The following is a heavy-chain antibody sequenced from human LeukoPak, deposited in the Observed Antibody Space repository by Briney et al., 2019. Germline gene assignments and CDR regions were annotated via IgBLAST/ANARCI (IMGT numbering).Heavy chain of an antibody. Sequence: GGSLSLSCALSGFTFCSYAMICVPPAPGKGLEWVSAITGSGGKTYYAHSVKGQFTISRDHSKNTLYLQMNIRTAEDTAIYNCAKDHDKGNYGLFDYWGQGTLVTVSS. CDR2: ITGSGGKT. CDR1: GFTFCSYA. J-gene: IGHJ4*02. D-gene: IGHD1-7*01. CDR3: AKDHDKGNYGLFDY. V-gene: IGHV3-23*01.